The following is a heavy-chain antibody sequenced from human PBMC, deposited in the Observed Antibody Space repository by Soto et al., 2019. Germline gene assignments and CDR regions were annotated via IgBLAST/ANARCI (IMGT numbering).Heavy chain of an antibody. CDR2: IYNTRST. J-gene: IGHJ4*02. CDR3: ARDGDNRGYYSSPFDH. D-gene: IGHD3-22*01. CDR1: GGSVSSGVYF. V-gene: IGHV4-31*03. Sequence: QVQLQESGPGLVRPSQTLTLTCSVSGGSVSSGVYFWSWIRQLPGKGLEWIGYIYNTRSTFYNPSLQSRVSISVDTSKNESSLKLASVTAADTALYVCARDGDNRGYYSSPFDHWGQGIMVTVSS.